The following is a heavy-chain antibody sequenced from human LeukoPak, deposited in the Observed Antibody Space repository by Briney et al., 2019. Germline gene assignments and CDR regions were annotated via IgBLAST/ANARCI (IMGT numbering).Heavy chain of an antibody. CDR3: AKHPWFGEFWYFDL. V-gene: IGHV4-61*02. Sequence: SETLSLTCTVSGGSISSDNYYWSWIRQPAGRGLEWIGRIYTSGSTNYNPSLKSRVTMSLDTSKNQFSLNLSSVTAADTAVYYCAKHPWFGEFWYFDLWGRGTLVTVSS. CDR1: GGSISSDNYY. CDR2: IYTSGST. J-gene: IGHJ2*01. D-gene: IGHD3-10*01.